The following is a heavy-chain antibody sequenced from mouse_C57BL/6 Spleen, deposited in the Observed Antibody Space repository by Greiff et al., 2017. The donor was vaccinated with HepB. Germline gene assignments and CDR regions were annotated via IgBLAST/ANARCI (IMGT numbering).Heavy chain of an antibody. D-gene: IGHD1-1*01. CDR3: ARVDYGSSYGY. CDR2: INYDGSST. J-gene: IGHJ2*01. CDR1: GFTFSDYY. Sequence: EVMLVESEGGLVQPGSSMKLSCTASGFTFSDYYMAWVRQVPEKGLEWVANINYDGSSTYYLDSLKSRFIISRDNAKNILYLQMSSLKSEDTATYYCARVDYGSSYGYWGQGTTLTVSS. V-gene: IGHV5-16*01.